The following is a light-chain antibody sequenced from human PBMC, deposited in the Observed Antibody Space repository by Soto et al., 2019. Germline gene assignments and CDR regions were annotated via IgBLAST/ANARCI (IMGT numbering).Light chain of an antibody. CDR1: QSVSNNY. Sequence: EILLTQSPGTLSLSPGERATLSCRASQSVSNNYLAWYQQKPGQAPRLLIYGASNRATGIPERFSGSGSGTDFTLTISRMEPEDFAVYYCHQYDSWTFGQGTKVDIK. CDR3: HQYDSWT. J-gene: IGKJ1*01. CDR2: GAS. V-gene: IGKV3-20*01.